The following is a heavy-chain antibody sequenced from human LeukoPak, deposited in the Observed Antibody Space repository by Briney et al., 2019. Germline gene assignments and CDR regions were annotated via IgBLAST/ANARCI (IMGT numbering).Heavy chain of an antibody. J-gene: IGHJ3*02. CDR2: INHSGST. CDR3: ARGSRITMIVVVIKRHAFDI. Sequence: SETLSLTCAVYGGSFSGYYWSWIRQPPGKGLEWIGEINHSGSTNYNPSLKSRVTISVDTSKNQFSLKLSSVTAADTAVYYCARGSRITMIVVVIKRHAFDIWGQGTMVTVSS. CDR1: GGSFSGYY. D-gene: IGHD3-22*01. V-gene: IGHV4-34*01.